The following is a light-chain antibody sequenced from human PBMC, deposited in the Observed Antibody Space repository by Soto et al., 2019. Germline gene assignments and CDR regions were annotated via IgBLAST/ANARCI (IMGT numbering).Light chain of an antibody. CDR2: AAS. CDR3: QQSDSTPLT. CDR1: QSISRY. Sequence: IHMTRSPSALSAALGDRFTITFLASQSISRYLNWYQQKPGKAPKLLIYAASSLQSGVPSRFSGSGSGTDFTLTISSLQPEDFATYYCQQSDSTPLTFGGGTKVDIK. J-gene: IGKJ4*01. V-gene: IGKV1-39*01.